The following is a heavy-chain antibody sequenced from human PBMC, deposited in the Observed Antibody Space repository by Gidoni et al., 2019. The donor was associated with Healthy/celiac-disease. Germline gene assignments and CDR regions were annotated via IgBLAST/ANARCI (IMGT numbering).Heavy chain of an antibody. CDR1: GFTFSSYA. Sequence: EVQLLESGGGLVQPGGSLRLSCAASGFTFSSYAMSWVSQAPGKGREWVSAISGSGGSTYYADSVKGRFTISRDNSKNTLYLQMNSLRAEDTAVYYCAKEYDYDILTGLDYWGQGTLVTVSS. CDR2: ISGSGGST. D-gene: IGHD3-9*01. J-gene: IGHJ4*02. CDR3: AKEYDYDILTGLDY. V-gene: IGHV3-23*01.